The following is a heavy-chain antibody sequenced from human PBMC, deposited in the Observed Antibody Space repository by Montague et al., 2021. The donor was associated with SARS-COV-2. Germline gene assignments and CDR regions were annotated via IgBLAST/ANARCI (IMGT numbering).Heavy chain of an antibody. Sequence: SETLSLTCTVSGASVSGSDWGWIRQSPGKGLEWIGYFYSVGSTDYNPSLKSRVTISRDTPKNQFSLKVRSVTAADTAVYYCARETMTGDGFDIWGQGTMVTVSS. V-gene: IGHV4-59*02. J-gene: IGHJ3*02. D-gene: IGHD1-14*01. CDR1: GASVSGSD. CDR3: ARETMTGDGFDI. CDR2: FYSVGST.